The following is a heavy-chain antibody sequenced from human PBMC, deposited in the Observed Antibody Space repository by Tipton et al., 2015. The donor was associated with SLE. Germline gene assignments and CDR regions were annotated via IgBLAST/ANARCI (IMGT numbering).Heavy chain of an antibody. J-gene: IGHJ6*02. CDR1: GFTFDDYA. CDR3: AKGIATAYYYGMDV. D-gene: IGHD6-13*01. V-gene: IGHV3-43D*03. CDR2: ISWDGGST. Sequence: SLRLSCAASGFTFDDYAMHWVRQAPGKGLEWVSLISWDGGSTYYADSVKGRFTISRDNSKNSLYLQMNSLRAEDTALYYCAKGIATAYYYGMDVWGQGTTVTVSS.